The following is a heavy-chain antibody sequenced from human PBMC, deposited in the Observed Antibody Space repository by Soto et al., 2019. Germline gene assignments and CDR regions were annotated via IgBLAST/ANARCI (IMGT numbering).Heavy chain of an antibody. D-gene: IGHD3-22*01. CDR1: GFRFTSSS. V-gene: IGHV1-58*01. CDR2: ITVGTGNT. J-gene: IGHJ4*02. Sequence: QLRLVQSGPEVKKPGTSVKVSCKASGFRFTSSSVQWVRQARGQRLEWIGWITVGTGNTNYAQKFQERVTITRVMSTSTAYMELRNLRSEDTAVYYCAAGDSSGYYGVWGQGTQFTVSS. CDR3: AAGDSSGYYGV.